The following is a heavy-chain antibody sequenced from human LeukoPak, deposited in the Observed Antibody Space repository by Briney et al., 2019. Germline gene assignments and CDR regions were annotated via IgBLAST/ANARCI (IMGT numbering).Heavy chain of an antibody. CDR2: ISAYNGNT. CDR1: GYTFTSYG. CDR3: ARDFDMTNFDY. D-gene: IGHD4-11*01. Sequence: ASVKVSCKASGYTFTSYGISWVRQAPGQGLEWMGWISAYNGNTNYAQKLQGRVTMTTDTSTSTAYTELRSLRSDDTAVYYCARDFDMTNFDYWGQGTLVTVSS. V-gene: IGHV1-18*01. J-gene: IGHJ4*02.